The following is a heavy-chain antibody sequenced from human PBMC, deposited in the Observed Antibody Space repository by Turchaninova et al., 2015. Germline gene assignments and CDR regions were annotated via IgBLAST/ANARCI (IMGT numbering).Heavy chain of an antibody. J-gene: IGHJ4*02. Sequence: QVPLQPPGHGLVTPSNTCSRTGAMSGDRVYNSKTDWNGIRQSPSKGREWQGRKYYRSRWYNDYALSVKSRITINSDTSENQFSLRLNSVTPEDTAVYYCARGGTYFKGFEFWGQGALVTVSS. CDR2: KYYRSRWYN. CDR1: GDRVYNSKTD. CDR3: ARGGTYFKGFEF. D-gene: IGHD1-26*01. V-gene: IGHV6-1*01.